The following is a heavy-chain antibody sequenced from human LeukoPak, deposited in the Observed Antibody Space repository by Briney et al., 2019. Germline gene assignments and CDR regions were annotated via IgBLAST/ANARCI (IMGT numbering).Heavy chain of an antibody. CDR2: ISGSDNTV. CDR1: GFTFSDYY. V-gene: IGHV3-11*01. Sequence: GGSLRLSCAASGFTFSDYYMSRIRQALGKGLEWVSHISGSDNTVSYADSVKGRFTVSRDNAKDSLYLQMNSLRAGDTAVYYCARESRETRSVYEYYFDHWGQGALVTVSS. CDR3: ARESRETRSVYEYYFDH. D-gene: IGHD5/OR15-5a*01. J-gene: IGHJ4*02.